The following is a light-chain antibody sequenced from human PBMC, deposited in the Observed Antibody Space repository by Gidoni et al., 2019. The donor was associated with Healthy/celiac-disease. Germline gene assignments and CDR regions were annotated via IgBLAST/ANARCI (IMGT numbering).Light chain of an antibody. CDR3: QQYGRSPFT. CDR1: QIVSSSY. V-gene: IGKV3-20*01. Sequence: EIVLTQSPGNLSLSPGERATLSCRASQIVSSSYLAWYQQKPGQAPRLLIYGASSRAPGIPVRFSGSGSGTDFTLTISRLEPEDFSVYYCQQYGRSPFTFXPXTKVDIK. J-gene: IGKJ3*01. CDR2: GAS.